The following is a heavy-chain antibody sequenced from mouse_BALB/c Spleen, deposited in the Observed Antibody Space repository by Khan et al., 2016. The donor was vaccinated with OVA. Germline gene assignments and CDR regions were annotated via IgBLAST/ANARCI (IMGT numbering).Heavy chain of an antibody. J-gene: IGHJ2*01. CDR3: TRSYDSYYCDY. Sequence: VQLQQSGTVLARPGASVKMSCKASGYSFTSYWMHWVKQRPGQGLEWIGAIYPGNSDTRYNQKFKGKAKLTAVTSASTAYMELSSLTNEDSAVYYCTRSYDSYYCDYWGQGTTLTVSS. V-gene: IGHV1-5*01. CDR1: GYSFTSYW. D-gene: IGHD2-4*01. CDR2: IYPGNSDT.